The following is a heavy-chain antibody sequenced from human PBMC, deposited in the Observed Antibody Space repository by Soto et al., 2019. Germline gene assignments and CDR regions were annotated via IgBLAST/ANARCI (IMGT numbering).Heavy chain of an antibody. CDR1: GFTFSNYG. D-gene: IGHD2-15*01. V-gene: IGHV3-30*18. CDR2: ISYDGSNK. J-gene: IGHJ6*02. Sequence: GGSLRLACVASGFTFSNYGMHWVRQAPGKRLEWVAVISYDGSNKYYADSVKGRFTISRDNSKNTLYLQMTSLRTEDTALYYCAKLDEGGLQYPYYAIAVWAQRTTVPVSS. CDR3: AKLDEGGLQYPYYAIAV.